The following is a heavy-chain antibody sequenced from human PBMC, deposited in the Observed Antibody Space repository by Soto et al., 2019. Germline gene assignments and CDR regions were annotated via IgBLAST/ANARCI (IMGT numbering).Heavy chain of an antibody. D-gene: IGHD6-13*01. CDR1: GFTFSDYY. CDR3: ARVRGSAEAGTVGHPPDY. J-gene: IGHJ4*02. V-gene: IGHV3-11*01. CDR2: ISSSGSTI. Sequence: GGSLRLSCAASGFTFSDYYMSWIRQAPGKGLEWVSYISSSGSTIYYADSVKGRFTISRDNAKNSLYLQMNSLRAEDTAVYYCARVRGSAEAGTVGHPPDYWGQGTLVTVSS.